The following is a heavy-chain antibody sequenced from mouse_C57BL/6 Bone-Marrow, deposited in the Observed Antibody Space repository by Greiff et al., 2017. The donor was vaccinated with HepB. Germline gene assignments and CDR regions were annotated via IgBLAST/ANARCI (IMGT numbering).Heavy chain of an antibody. CDR1: GYTFTSHW. CDR2: IFPGSGST. D-gene: IGHD1-1*01. V-gene: IGHV1-56*01. Sequence: QVQLQQSGPELVRPGASVKISCKAPGYTFTSHWMQWVRQRPGQGLEGIGEIFPGSGSTYYNEKFKGKATLTVDTSSSTAYMQLSSLTSEDSAVYFCARPGDNYGSSHWYFDVWGTGTTVTVSS. CDR3: ARPGDNYGSSHWYFDV. J-gene: IGHJ1*03.